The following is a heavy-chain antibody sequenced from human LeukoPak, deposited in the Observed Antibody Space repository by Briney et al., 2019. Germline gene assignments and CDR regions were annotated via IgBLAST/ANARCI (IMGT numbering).Heavy chain of an antibody. J-gene: IGHJ3*02. CDR3: ARGSSNYGYTFDI. Sequence: GGSLRLSCAASGFTFSSHSMNWVRQAPGKGLEWVSSISSSSIYIYYADSLKGRFTISRDNAKNSLYLQMNSLRAEDTAVYYCARGSSNYGYTFDIWGQGTMVTVSS. V-gene: IGHV3-21*01. CDR1: GFTFSSHS. D-gene: IGHD4-11*01. CDR2: ISSSSIYI.